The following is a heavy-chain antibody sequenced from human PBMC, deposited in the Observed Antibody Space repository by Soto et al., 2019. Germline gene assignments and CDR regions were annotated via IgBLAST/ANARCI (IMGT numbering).Heavy chain of an antibody. J-gene: IGHJ6*02. CDR1: GGSISSGDYY. Sequence: SETLSLTCTVSGGSISSGDYYWSWIREPPGKGLEWIGYIYYSGSTYYNPSLKSRVTISVDTSKNQFSLKLSSVTAADTAVYYCARWGSGLPNYYDSSGYFYGMDVWGQGTTVTVSS. CDR2: IYYSGST. D-gene: IGHD3-22*01. CDR3: ARWGSGLPNYYDSSGYFYGMDV. V-gene: IGHV4-30-4*01.